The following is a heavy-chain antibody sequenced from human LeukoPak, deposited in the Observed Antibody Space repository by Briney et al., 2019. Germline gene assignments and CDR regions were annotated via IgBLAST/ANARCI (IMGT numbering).Heavy chain of an antibody. V-gene: IGHV1-2*02. CDR1: GYTDTAYY. CDR3: ARGDGDPGDDFEY. CDR2: INPNSGGA. Sequence: ASVKVSCKTSGYTDTAYYLHLIRQATGQGLEFMGWINPNSGGADYSQRFKDRVSMTRAKSITTVYMEIRSLRSDDTAVYYCARGDGDPGDDFEYWGQGTLVTVSS. J-gene: IGHJ4*02. D-gene: IGHD4-17*01.